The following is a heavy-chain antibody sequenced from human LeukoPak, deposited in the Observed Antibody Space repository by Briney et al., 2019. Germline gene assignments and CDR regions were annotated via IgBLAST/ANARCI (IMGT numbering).Heavy chain of an antibody. D-gene: IGHD3-22*01. CDR3: ARAPHSSGYLDY. Sequence: PSETLSLTCTVSGGSISSSSYYWGWIRQPPGKGLEWIGSIYYSGSTYYNPSLKSRVTISVDTSKNQFSLELSSMTAADTAVYYCARAPHSSGYLDYWGQGTLVTVSS. V-gene: IGHV4-39*07. CDR1: GGSISSSSYY. J-gene: IGHJ4*02. CDR2: IYYSGST.